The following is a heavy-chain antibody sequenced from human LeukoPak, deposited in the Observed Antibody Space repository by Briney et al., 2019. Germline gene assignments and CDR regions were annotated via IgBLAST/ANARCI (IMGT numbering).Heavy chain of an antibody. Sequence: PGGSLRLSCAASGFTFSSYWMHWVRQAPGKGLVWVSRINSDGSSTSYADSVKGRFTISRDNAKNSLYLQMNSLRAEDTAVYYCARSSVVVIDFDYWGQGTLVTVSS. CDR2: INSDGSST. D-gene: IGHD3-22*01. CDR1: GFTFSSYW. CDR3: ARSSVVVIDFDY. J-gene: IGHJ4*02. V-gene: IGHV3-74*01.